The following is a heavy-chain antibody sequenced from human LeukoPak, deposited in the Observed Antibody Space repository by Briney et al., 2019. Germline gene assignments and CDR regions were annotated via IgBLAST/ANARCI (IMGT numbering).Heavy chain of an antibody. D-gene: IGHD6-19*01. CDR3: ARHIVSVAGKHTKRGWFDP. CDR2: IYYSGST. J-gene: IGHJ5*02. CDR1: GGSISSSSYY. Sequence: PSETLSLTCTVSGGSISSSSYYWGWIRQPPGKGLEWIGSIYYSGSTYYNPSLKSRVTISVDTSKNQFSLKLSSVTAADTAVYYCARHIVSVAGKHTKRGWFDPWGQGTLVTVSS. V-gene: IGHV4-39*01.